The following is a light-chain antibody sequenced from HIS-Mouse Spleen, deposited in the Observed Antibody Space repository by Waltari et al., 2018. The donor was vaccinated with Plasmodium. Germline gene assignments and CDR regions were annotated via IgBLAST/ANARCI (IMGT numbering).Light chain of an antibody. V-gene: IGLV3-10*01. Sequence: SYELPQPPSVSVSPGQTARLTCPGDAFPYTYAYWYQEKYGQAPVLVIYEDSKRPSGIPERFSGSSSGTMATLTISGAQVEDEADYYCYSTDSSGNHRVFGGGTKLTVL. CDR3: YSTDSSGNHRV. CDR2: EDS. J-gene: IGLJ3*02. CDR1: AFPYTY.